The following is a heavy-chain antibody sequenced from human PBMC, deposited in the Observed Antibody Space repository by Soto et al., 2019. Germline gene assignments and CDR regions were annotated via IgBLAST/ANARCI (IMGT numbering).Heavy chain of an antibody. CDR2: IYHTGNA. CDR1: GGSISNSRFY. CDR3: ARDYFDSSDYTTNWFDP. Sequence: SDTRSLTCGVSGGSISNSRFYWAWIRQPPGEGLEWIGSIYHTGNAYYNPSLKSRVTISVDTSRNQFSLKVTSVTAADTALYYCARDYFDSSDYTTNWFDPWGQGTLVTVS. J-gene: IGHJ5*02. V-gene: IGHV4-39*01. D-gene: IGHD3-22*01.